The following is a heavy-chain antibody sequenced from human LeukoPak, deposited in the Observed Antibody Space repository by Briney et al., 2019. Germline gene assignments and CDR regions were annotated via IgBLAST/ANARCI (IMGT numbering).Heavy chain of an antibody. CDR1: GDSISNYY. D-gene: IGHD3-10*01. CDR2: ISYSGST. J-gene: IGHJ5*02. Sequence: SETLSLTCNVSGDSISNYYWSWIRQPPGKGLEYVGYISYSGSTNYNPSLESRVSISLDTSKSPFSLQLSSLNAADTAVYYCARRNYYSSGSYLSWFDPWGQGTLVTVSS. CDR3: ARRNYYSSGSYLSWFDP. V-gene: IGHV4-59*08.